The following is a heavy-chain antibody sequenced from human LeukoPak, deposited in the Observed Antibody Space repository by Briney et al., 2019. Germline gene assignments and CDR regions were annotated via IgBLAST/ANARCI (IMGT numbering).Heavy chain of an antibody. CDR2: IYSGGST. D-gene: IGHD6-19*01. CDR3: ARDGGAEAGTVDAFDI. CDR1: GFTVSSNY. J-gene: IGHJ3*02. V-gene: IGHV3-66*01. Sequence: GVSLRLSCAASGFTVSSNYMSWVRQAPGKGLEWVSVIYSGGSTYYADSVKGRFTISRDNSKNTLYLQMNSLRAEDTAVYYCARDGGAEAGTVDAFDIWGQGTMVTVSS.